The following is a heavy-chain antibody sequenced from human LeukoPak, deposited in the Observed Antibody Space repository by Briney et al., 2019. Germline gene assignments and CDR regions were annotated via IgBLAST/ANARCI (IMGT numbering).Heavy chain of an antibody. D-gene: IGHD3-10*01. J-gene: IGHJ3*02. CDR1: GFTFSSYS. CDR2: ISSSSSYI. V-gene: IGHV3-21*01. CDR3: ARDAKGPIWFGESGNDAFDI. Sequence: PGGSLRLSCAASGFTFSSYSMNWVRQAPGKGLEWVSSISSSSSYIYYADSVKGRFTISRDNAKNSLYLQMNSLRAEDTAVYYCARDAKGPIWFGESGNDAFDIWGQGTMVTVSS.